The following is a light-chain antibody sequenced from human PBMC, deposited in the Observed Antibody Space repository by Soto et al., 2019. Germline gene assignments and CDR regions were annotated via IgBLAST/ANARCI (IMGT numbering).Light chain of an antibody. J-gene: IGKJ1*01. V-gene: IGKV3-20*01. Sequence: EIVITQSPATLSVSPGGRATLACRASQSVSSSYLAWYQQKPGQXPRLLIHGASNRATGIPDRFSGSGSGTDFTITITRLEPEDFEVYDGQQYGSSHRTFGQGTKVDI. CDR1: QSVSSSY. CDR3: QQYGSSHRT. CDR2: GAS.